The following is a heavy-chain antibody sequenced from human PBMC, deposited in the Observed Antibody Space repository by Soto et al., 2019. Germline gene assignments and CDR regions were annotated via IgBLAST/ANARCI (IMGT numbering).Heavy chain of an antibody. CDR1: GGSISSYY. V-gene: IGHV4-4*07. CDR2: IYPSGNT. CDR3: AGDEGYYYSGVDV. Sequence: SEPLSLTCTVSGGSISSYYWSWIRQTAGKGLEWIGRIYPSGNTNYNPSLKSRVTMSIDTSKNQLSLKLRSVTAADTAVYFCAGDEGYYYSGVDVWGQWTAVTVSS. J-gene: IGHJ6*02.